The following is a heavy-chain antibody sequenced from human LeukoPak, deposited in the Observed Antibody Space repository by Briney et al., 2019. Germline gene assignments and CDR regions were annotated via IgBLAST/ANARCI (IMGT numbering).Heavy chain of an antibody. CDR2: INHNGST. J-gene: IGHJ4*02. V-gene: IGHV4-34*01. D-gene: IGHD3-22*01. CDR1: GGSFSWYI. CDR3: AGTLTRPLLQD. Sequence: TESLSLTSAVYGGSFSWYIWGWIRQAPGKGLDWTGGINHNGSTNYNPSLKSRVTISVDTSKNQCSLKLSSVTAADTAVYYCAGTLTRPLLQDWGQGTLVTVSS.